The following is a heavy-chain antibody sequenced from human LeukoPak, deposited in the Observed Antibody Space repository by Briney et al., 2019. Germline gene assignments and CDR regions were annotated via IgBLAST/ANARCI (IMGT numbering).Heavy chain of an antibody. J-gene: IGHJ4*02. CDR1: GYTFTSYA. D-gene: IGHD2-15*01. Sequence: ASVKVSCKASGYTFTSYAMNWVRQAPGQGLEWMGWINTNTGNPTYAQGFTGRFVFSLDTSVSTAYLQISSLKAEDTAVYYCASGYCSGGSCYDRFSVDYWGQGTLVTVSS. CDR2: INTNTGNP. CDR3: ASGYCSGGSCYDRFSVDY. V-gene: IGHV7-4-1*02.